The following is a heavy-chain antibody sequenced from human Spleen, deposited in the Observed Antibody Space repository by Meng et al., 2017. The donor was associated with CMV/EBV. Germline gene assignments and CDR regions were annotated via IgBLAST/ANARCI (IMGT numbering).Heavy chain of an antibody. CDR3: ARGPSLDY. CDR1: GGSFSGYY. CDR2: INHSRST. J-gene: IGHJ4*02. Sequence: TLSLTCAVYGGSFSGYYWSWIRQPPGKGLEWIGEINHSRSTNYNPSLKSRVTISVDTSKNQFSLKLSSVTAADTAVYYCARGPSLDYWGQGTLVTVSS. V-gene: IGHV4-34*01.